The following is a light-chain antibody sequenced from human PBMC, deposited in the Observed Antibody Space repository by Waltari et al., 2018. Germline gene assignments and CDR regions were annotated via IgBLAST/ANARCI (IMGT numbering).Light chain of an antibody. J-gene: IGLJ1*01. CDR3: SSYTSSSTYV. CDR2: DVS. V-gene: IGLV2-14*01. CDR1: SSDVGGYNY. Sequence: QSALTQPASVSGSPGQSITISCTGTSSDVGGYNYVPWYQQHPGKAPKLIIYDVSKRPSGVSNRFSGSKSGNTASLTISGLQAEDEADYYCSSYTSSSTYVFGTGTKVTVL.